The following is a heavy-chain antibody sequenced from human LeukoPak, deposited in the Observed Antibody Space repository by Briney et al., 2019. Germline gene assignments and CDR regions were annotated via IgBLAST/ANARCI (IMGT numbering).Heavy chain of an antibody. CDR1: GGSISSYY. D-gene: IGHD2-2*01. CDR3: ARDSIVVVPAAIREYYYYYGMDV. V-gene: IGHV4-59*01. Sequence: SETLSITCTVSGGSISSYYWSWIRQPPGKGLEWIGYIYYSGSTNYNPSLKSRVTISVDTSKNQFSLKLSSVTAADTAVYYCARDSIVVVPAAIREYYYYYGMDVWGKGTTVTVSS. J-gene: IGHJ6*04. CDR2: IYYSGST.